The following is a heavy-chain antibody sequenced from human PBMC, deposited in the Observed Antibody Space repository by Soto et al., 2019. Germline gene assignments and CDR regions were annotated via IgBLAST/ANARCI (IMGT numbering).Heavy chain of an antibody. Sequence: EVQLVESGGGLVQPGGSLRLSCAASGFTVSSNYMSWVRQAPGKGLEWVSVIYSGGSTYYADSVKGRFTISRHNSNNTLYLQMNRLRAEDTAVYYCARGPGGGFVDYWGQGTLVTVSS. D-gene: IGHD2-15*01. CDR1: GFTVSSNY. J-gene: IGHJ4*02. CDR3: ARGPGGGFVDY. V-gene: IGHV3-53*04. CDR2: IYSGGST.